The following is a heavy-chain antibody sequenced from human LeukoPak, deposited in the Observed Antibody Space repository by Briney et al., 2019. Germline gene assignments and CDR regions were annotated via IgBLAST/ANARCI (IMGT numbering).Heavy chain of an antibody. CDR2: ISYDGSNK. J-gene: IGHJ3*02. V-gene: IGHV3-30-3*01. D-gene: IGHD4-17*01. CDR3: ARDTVTTTPPSAFDI. Sequence: PGGSLRLSCAASGFTFSSYWMSWVRQAPGKGLEWVAVISYDGSNKCYADSVKGRFTISRDNSKNTLYLQMNSLRAEDTAVYYCARDTVTTTPPSAFDIWGQGTMVTVSS. CDR1: GFTFSSYW.